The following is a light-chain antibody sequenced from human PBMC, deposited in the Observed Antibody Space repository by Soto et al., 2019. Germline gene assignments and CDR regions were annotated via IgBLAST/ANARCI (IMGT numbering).Light chain of an antibody. CDR1: HDIGTF. CDR2: AAS. V-gene: IGKV1-39*01. J-gene: IGKJ3*01. Sequence: DLQMTQSPSSMSASVGDSVTLTCRASHDIGTFLNWYQQRPGEAPKLLIFAASNLKSGVPFRFSGSGSGTEFTLTISSLQPEDFGTYYCQQSYSRVFTFGPGTKVDF. CDR3: QQSYSRVFT.